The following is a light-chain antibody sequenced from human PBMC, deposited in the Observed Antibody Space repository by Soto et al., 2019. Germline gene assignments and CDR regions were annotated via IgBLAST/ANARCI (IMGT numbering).Light chain of an antibody. CDR2: GNS. CDR1: SSNIGAGYD. J-gene: IGLJ2*01. Sequence: QSVLTQPPSVSGAPGQRVTISCTGSSSNIGAGYDVHWYQQLPGTAPKLPIYGNSNRPSGVPDRFSGSKSGTSASLAITGLQAEDEADYYCQSYDSSLRGGVFGGGTKLTVL. V-gene: IGLV1-40*01. CDR3: QSYDSSLRGGV.